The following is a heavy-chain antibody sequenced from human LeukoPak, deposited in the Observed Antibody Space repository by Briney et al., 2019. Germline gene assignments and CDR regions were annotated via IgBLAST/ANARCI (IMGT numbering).Heavy chain of an antibody. D-gene: IGHD3-10*01. Sequence: GGSLRLSCAASGFTFSSYSMNWVRQAPGKGLEWVSYISSSGNTIYYADSVKGRFTISRDNAKNSLYLQMNSLRVEDTAVYYCARGGGYYGSGSLHYYYYGVDVWGQGTTVTVSS. CDR2: ISSSGNTI. CDR3: ARGGGYYGSGSLHYYYYGVDV. V-gene: IGHV3-48*04. J-gene: IGHJ6*02. CDR1: GFTFSSYS.